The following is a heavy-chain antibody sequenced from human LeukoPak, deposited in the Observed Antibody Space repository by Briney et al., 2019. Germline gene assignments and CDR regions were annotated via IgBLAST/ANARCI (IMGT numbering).Heavy chain of an antibody. J-gene: IGHJ4*02. CDR2: ISGSDSTT. Sequence: GGSLRLSCAASGFTLSSYGMSWVHQAPGKGLEWVSTISGSDSTTYYADSVKGRFTISRDSSKNTLYLQMSSLRAEDTAVYYCAKGHMASFDYWGQGTLVTVSS. V-gene: IGHV3-23*01. D-gene: IGHD5-24*01. CDR1: GFTLSSYG. CDR3: AKGHMASFDY.